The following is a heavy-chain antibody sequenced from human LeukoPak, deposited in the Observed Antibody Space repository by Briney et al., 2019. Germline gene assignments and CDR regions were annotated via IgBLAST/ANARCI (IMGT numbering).Heavy chain of an antibody. V-gene: IGHV3-30-3*01. CDR2: ISYDGSNK. Sequence: GSLRLSCAASGFTFSSYAMHWVRQAPGKGLEWVAVISYDGSNKYYADSVKGRFTISRDNSKNTLYLQMNSLRAEDTAVYYCARDVDTAMANFDYWGQGTLVTVSS. D-gene: IGHD5-18*01. CDR3: ARDVDTAMANFDY. J-gene: IGHJ4*02. CDR1: GFTFSSYA.